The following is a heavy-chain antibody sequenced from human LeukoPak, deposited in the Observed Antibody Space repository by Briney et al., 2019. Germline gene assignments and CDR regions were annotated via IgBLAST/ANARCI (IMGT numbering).Heavy chain of an antibody. CDR2: IKQDGGEK. CDR3: VKDSGGYRFEY. D-gene: IGHD6-13*01. J-gene: IGHJ4*02. Sequence: SGGSLRLSCTASGFTFIDYWIYWIRQAPGKGLERVATIKQDGGEKYYGDSVKGRFTISRDNAKNSLYLQMNSLRAEDTAMYYCVKDSGGYRFEYWGQGILVTVFS. CDR1: GFTFIDYW. V-gene: IGHV3-7*03.